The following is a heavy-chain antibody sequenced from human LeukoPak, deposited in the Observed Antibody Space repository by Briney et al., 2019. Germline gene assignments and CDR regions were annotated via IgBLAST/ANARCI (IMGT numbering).Heavy chain of an antibody. D-gene: IGHD6-13*01. V-gene: IGHV4-34*01. CDR3: ARGQGPQVLGSWYFAY. J-gene: IGHJ4*02. Sequence: SETLSLTCAVYGDSFSDSYWSWIRQSPVKGLEWIGEINHSGSTKYNPSLKSRVTISEDMSKSQFSLKLSSVTAADTAVYYCARGQGPQVLGSWYFAYWGQGTLVTVSS. CDR2: INHSGST. CDR1: GDSFSDSY.